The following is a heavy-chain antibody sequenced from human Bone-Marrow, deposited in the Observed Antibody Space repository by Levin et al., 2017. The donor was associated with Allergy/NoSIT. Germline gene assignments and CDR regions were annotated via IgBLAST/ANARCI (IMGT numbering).Heavy chain of an antibody. CDR1: GFTFSDYY. V-gene: IGHV3-11*05. D-gene: IGHD3-10*01. J-gene: IGHJ5*02. CDR2: ISSSSSYT. Sequence: PGGSLRLSCAASGFTFSDYYMSWIRQAPGKGLEWVSYISSSSSYTNYADSVKGRFTISRDNAKNSLYLQMNSLRAEDTAVYYCARVGSYYSYNWFDPWGQGTLVTVSS. CDR3: ARVGSYYSYNWFDP.